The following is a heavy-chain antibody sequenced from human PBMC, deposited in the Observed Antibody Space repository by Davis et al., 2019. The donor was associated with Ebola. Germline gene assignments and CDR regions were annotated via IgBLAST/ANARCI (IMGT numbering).Heavy chain of an antibody. CDR1: GCTFSSYA. CDR2: IIPILGIA. CDR3: ARGPEGSYYYGSGSYPAGMDV. J-gene: IGHJ6*02. Sequence: SVNVSCMASGCTFSSYAISWVRQVPGHGFEWMERIIPILGIANYAQKFQVRVTITADKSTSTAYMELSSLRSEDTAVYYCARGPEGSYYYGSGSYPAGMDVWSQGTTVTVSS. D-gene: IGHD3-10*01. V-gene: IGHV1-69*04.